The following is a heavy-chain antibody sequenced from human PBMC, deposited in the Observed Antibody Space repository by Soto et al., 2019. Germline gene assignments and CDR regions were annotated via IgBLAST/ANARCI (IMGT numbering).Heavy chain of an antibody. J-gene: IGHJ6*03. CDR2: ISSSSSTI. CDR3: ASSPDTAMVWVYYYYYMDV. CDR1: GFTFRSYS. Sequence: EVQLVVSGGGLVQPRGSLRISCAASGFTFRSYSMNWVRQAPGKGLEWVSYISSSSSTIYYADSVKGRFTISRDNAKNSLYLQMNSLRAEDTAVYYCASSPDTAMVWVYYYYYMDVWGKGTTVTVSS. D-gene: IGHD5-18*01. V-gene: IGHV3-48*01.